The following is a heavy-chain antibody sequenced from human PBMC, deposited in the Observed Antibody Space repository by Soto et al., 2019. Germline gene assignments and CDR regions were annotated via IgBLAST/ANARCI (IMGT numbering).Heavy chain of an antibody. V-gene: IGHV3-21*01. CDR3: AREAGPIKLPFDY. CDR2: ISSSSSYI. Sequence: GGSLRLSCAASGFTFSSYSMNWVRQAPGKGLEWVSSISSSSSYIYYADSVKGRFTISRDNAKNSLYLQMNSLRAEDTAVYYCAREAGPIKLPFDYWGQGTLVTVSS. D-gene: IGHD5-12*01. J-gene: IGHJ4*02. CDR1: GFTFSSYS.